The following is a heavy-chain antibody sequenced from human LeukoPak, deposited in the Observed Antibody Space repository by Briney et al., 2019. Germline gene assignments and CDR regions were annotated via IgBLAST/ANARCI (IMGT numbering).Heavy chain of an antibody. J-gene: IGHJ6*02. D-gene: IGHD5-24*01. CDR1: GFTFSSYA. CDR3: TTESRWEMGVDLGMDI. V-gene: IGHV3-15*01. CDR2: IKSKIDGGTT. Sequence: PGGSRRLSCAASGFTFSSYAMSWVRQVPGKGLEWVGRIKSKIDGGTTDYAAPVKGRFSISRDDSKNTLYLQMNSLKTEDTAVYFCTTESRWEMGVDLGMDIWGQGTTVIVSS.